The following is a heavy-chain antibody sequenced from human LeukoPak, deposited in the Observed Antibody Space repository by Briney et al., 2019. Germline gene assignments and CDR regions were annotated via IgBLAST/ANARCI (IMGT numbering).Heavy chain of an antibody. CDR3: VRRAAVRGMDF. Sequence: GGPLRLSCTASGFIFDTHTLTWVRQAPGKGLEWVASISGSGDSTNYGDSVKGRFTISRDNFKRTVHLEMSNLRADDTAMYYCVRRAAVRGMDFWGLGTTVIVSS. CDR2: ISGSGDST. CDR1: GFIFDTHT. J-gene: IGHJ6*02. V-gene: IGHV3-23*01.